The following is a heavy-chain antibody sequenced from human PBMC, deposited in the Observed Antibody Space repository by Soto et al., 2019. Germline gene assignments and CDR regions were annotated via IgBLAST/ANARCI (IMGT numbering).Heavy chain of an antibody. D-gene: IGHD1-26*01. CDR3: VRPRPSGENYGMDV. J-gene: IGHJ6*02. V-gene: IGHV3-53*01. CDR1: GLTVSQNY. Sequence: VQLVESGGGLIQPGGSLRLSCVASGLTVSQNYMAWVRQAPEMGPQWVSVLYAEGSTYYTESVKGRFTISRDPSKNTLFRQMDGLRAEDTAVYYCVRPRPSGENYGMDVGGQGTTVTVSS. CDR2: LYAEGST.